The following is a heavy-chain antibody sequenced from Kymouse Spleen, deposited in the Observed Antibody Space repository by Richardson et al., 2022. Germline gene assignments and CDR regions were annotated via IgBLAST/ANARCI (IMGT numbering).Heavy chain of an antibody. CDR2: IWYDGSNK. D-gene: IGHD3-3*01. CDR3: AREGITIFGVVPRSLDYYYGMDV. J-gene: IGHJ6*02. V-gene: IGHV3-33*01. CDR1: GFTFSSYG. Sequence: QVQLVESGGGVVQPGRSLRLSCAASGFTFSSYGMHWVRQAPGKGLEWVAVIWYDGSNKYYADSVKGRFTISRDNSKNTLYLQMNSLRAEDTAVYYCAREGITIFGVVPRSLDYYYGMDVWGQGTTVTVSS.